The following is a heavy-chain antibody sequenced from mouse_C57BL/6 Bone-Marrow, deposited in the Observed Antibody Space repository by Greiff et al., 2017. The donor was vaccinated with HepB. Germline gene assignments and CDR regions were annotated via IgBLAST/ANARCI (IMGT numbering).Heavy chain of an antibody. J-gene: IGHJ2*01. CDR2: IDPSDSYT. CDR1: GYTFTSYW. V-gene: IGHV1-50*01. CDR3: ARGDYYGSSLDY. D-gene: IGHD1-1*01. Sequence: QVHVKQPGAELVKPGASVKLSCKASGYTFTSYWMQWVKQRPGQGLEWIGEIDPSDSYTNYNQKFKGKATLTVDTSSSTAYMQLSSLTSEDSAVYYCARGDYYGSSLDYWGQGTTLTVSS.